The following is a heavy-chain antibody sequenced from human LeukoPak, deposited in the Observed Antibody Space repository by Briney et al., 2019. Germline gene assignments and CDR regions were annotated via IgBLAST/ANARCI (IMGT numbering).Heavy chain of an antibody. CDR1: GVSFSGYY. Sequence: SETLSLTCAVYGVSFSGYYWSWIRQPPGKGLEWIGEINHSGSTNYNPSLKSRVTISVDTSKNQFSLKLSSVTAADTAVYYCARDRPNYYDSSGYYYKRQHYGMDVWGQGTTVTVSS. CDR2: INHSGST. J-gene: IGHJ6*02. CDR3: ARDRPNYYDSSGYYYKRQHYGMDV. V-gene: IGHV4-34*01. D-gene: IGHD3-22*01.